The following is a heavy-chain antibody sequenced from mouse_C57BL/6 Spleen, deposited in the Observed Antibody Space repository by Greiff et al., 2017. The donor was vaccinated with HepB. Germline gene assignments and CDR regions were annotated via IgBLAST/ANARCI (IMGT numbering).Heavy chain of an antibody. J-gene: IGHJ1*03. Sequence: QVTLKESGPGILQSSQTLSLTCSFSGFSLSTSGMGVSWIRQPSGKGLEWLAHIYWDDDKRYNPSLKSRLTISKDTSRNQVFLKITSVDTADTATYYCARRALSYYGSSPGYFDVWGTGTTVTVSS. V-gene: IGHV8-12*01. CDR2: IYWDDDK. D-gene: IGHD1-1*01. CDR3: ARRALSYYGSSPGYFDV. CDR1: GFSLSTSGMG.